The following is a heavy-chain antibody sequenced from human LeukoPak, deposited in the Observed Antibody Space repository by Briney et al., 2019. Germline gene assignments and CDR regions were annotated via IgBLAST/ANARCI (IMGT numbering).Heavy chain of an antibody. CDR2: ISSSSSAI. CDR3: ARSNSFDY. CDR1: GFTFSSYS. D-gene: IGHD1-1*01. J-gene: IGHJ4*02. V-gene: IGHV3-48*02. Sequence: GGSLRLSCAASGFTFSSYSMNWVRQAPGKGLEWISYISSSSSAIYYADSVKGRCTVSRDIAQNSVYLQMISLRDEDTAVYFCARSNSFDYWGQGTLVTVSS.